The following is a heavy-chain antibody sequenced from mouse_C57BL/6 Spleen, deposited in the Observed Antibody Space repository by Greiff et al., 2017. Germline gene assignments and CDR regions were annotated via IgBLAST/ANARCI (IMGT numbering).Heavy chain of an antibody. J-gene: IGHJ2*01. CDR1: GFNIKDYY. V-gene: IGHV14-2*01. CDR3: ARKTGDGYFDY. Sequence: EVQLQQSGAELVKPGASVKLSCTASGFNIKDYYMHWVKQRTEQGLEWIGRIDPEDGETKYAPKFPGKATITADTSSNTAYLQLSSLTSEDTAVYYCARKTGDGYFDYGGQGTTLTVSS. CDR2: IDPEDGET. D-gene: IGHD4-1*01.